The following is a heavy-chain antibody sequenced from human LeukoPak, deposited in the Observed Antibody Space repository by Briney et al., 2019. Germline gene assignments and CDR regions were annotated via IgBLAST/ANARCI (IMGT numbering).Heavy chain of an antibody. CDR1: GGTFSSYA. V-gene: IGHV1-69*13. D-gene: IGHD6-19*01. CDR3: ASGYSSGWYRGAFDI. Sequence: SVKVSCKASGGTFSSYAISWVRQAPGQGLEWMGGIVPIFGTANYAQKFQGRVTITADESTSTAYMELSSLRSEDTAVYYCASGYSSGWYRGAFDIWGQGTMVTVSS. J-gene: IGHJ3*02. CDR2: IVPIFGTA.